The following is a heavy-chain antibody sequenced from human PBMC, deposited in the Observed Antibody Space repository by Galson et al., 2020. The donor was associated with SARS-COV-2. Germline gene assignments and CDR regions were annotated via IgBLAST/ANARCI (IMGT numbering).Heavy chain of an antibody. Sequence: GGSLRLSCAASGFTFSSYGMHWVRQAPGKGLEWVAVISYDGSNKYYADSVKGRFTISRDNSKNTLYLQMNSLRAEDTAVYYCANALTVGYNYGFFDDWGQGTLVTVSS. J-gene: IGHJ4*02. CDR3: ANALTVGYNYGFFDD. CDR2: ISYDGSNK. V-gene: IGHV3-30*18. CDR1: GFTFSSYG. D-gene: IGHD5-18*01.